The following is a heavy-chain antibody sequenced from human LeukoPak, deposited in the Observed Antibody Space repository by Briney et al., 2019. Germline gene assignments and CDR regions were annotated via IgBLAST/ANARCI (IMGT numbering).Heavy chain of an antibody. CDR2: INPNSGRT. CDR1: GYTFTSSD. J-gene: IGHJ4*02. D-gene: IGHD6-13*01. Sequence: GAAVTVSCKASGYTFTSSDSNWVGQAAAQEREWMGWINPNSGRTGYAQKFQGRVTMTEHTSIRTAYMELRNLRFDDTAVYYCARGRSGLAAAGTYAYWGQGTLITVSS. CDR3: ARGRSGLAAAGTYAY. V-gene: IGHV1-8*01.